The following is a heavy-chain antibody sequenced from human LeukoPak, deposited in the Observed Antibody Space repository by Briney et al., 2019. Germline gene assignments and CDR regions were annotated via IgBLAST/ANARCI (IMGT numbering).Heavy chain of an antibody. J-gene: IGHJ4*02. Sequence: GASLRLSCAASGFTFNSYDMNWVRQAPGKGLEWISFISSSGITMYYADSVKGRFTISRDNAKNSLYLQMNSLRAEDTAVYYCARYSYGSGRLDYGGQGTLVTVSS. D-gene: IGHD3-10*01. CDR3: ARYSYGSGRLDY. V-gene: IGHV3-48*03. CDR2: ISSSGITM. CDR1: GFTFNSYD.